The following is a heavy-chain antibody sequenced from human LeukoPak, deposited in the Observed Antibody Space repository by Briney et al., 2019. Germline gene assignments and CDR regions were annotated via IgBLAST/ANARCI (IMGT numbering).Heavy chain of an antibody. D-gene: IGHD5-18*01. CDR1: GFTFSNHW. J-gene: IGHJ4*02. Sequence: GGSLRLSCAASGFTFSNHWMHWVRRAPGKGLMWVSRINRDGSSTDYADSVKGRFTISRDDAKSTLFLQVNSLRAEDTAVYFCARGGSDTAMAHDYWGQGTLVTVSS. V-gene: IGHV3-74*01. CDR2: INRDGSST. CDR3: ARGGSDTAMAHDY.